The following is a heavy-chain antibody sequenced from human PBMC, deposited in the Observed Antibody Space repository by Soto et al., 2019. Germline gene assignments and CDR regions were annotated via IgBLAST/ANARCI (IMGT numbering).Heavy chain of an antibody. V-gene: IGHV4-59*12. CDR2: VYRSGAT. D-gene: IGHD1-1*01. CDR3: ARVQDR. Sequence: PSETLSLTCTVSGGSITSYYWSWIRQSPGKGPERIGYVYRSGATNYNPSLESRVTMSLDTSKNQFSLKLSSVTAADTAVYYCARVQDRWGQGTLVNVSS. CDR1: GGSITSYY. J-gene: IGHJ5*02.